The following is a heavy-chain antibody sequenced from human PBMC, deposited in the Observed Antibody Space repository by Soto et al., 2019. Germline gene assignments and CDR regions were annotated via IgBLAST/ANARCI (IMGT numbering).Heavy chain of an antibody. CDR2: ISAGGST. V-gene: IGHV3-23*01. CDR1: GFTISNYA. D-gene: IGHD2-15*01. CDR3: ATHVEGGEIDY. Sequence: EVQLLESGGGLVQPGGSLRLSCAASGFTISNYAMTWVRQAPTRGLEWVSSISAGGSTYFADSVKGRFTISRDNSKNTLYLQLNSLRVDDTAVYYCATHVEGGEIDYWGQGTLVTVSS. J-gene: IGHJ4*02.